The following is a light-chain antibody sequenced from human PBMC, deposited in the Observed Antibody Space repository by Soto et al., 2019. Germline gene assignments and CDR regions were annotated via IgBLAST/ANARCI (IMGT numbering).Light chain of an antibody. CDR3: QQSYSTPRT. J-gene: IGKJ1*01. Sequence: QMTQTKSSLSASVGDRVTITCRASQSISSYLNWYQQKPGKAPKLLIYAASSLQSGVPSRFSGSGSGTDFTLTISSLQPEDFATYYCQQSYSTPRTFGQGTKVDI. CDR1: QSISSY. CDR2: AAS. V-gene: IGKV1-39*01.